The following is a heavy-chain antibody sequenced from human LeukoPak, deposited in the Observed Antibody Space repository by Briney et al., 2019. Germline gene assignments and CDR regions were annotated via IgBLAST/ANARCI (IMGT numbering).Heavy chain of an antibody. CDR3: ARGYSSSWYYNWFDP. V-gene: IGHV4-38-2*02. Sequence: SETLSLTCTVSGYSISSGYYWAWLRQSPGKGLEGIGNVYHDGRTYYNPSLKSRFTISVDTSTNQFSLKLSSLTATDTALYYCARGYSSSWYYNWFDPWGQGTLVTVSS. D-gene: IGHD6-13*01. CDR1: GYSISSGYY. J-gene: IGHJ5*02. CDR2: VYHDGRT.